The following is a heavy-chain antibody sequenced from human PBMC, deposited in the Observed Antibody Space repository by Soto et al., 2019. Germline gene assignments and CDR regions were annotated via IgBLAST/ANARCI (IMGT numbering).Heavy chain of an antibody. J-gene: IGHJ3*02. CDR1: GFTFSSYA. Sequence: GGSLRLSCAASGFTFSSYAMHWVRQAPGKGLEWVAVISYDGSNKYYADSVKGRFTISRDNSKNTLYLQMNSLRAEDTAVYYCARDFGVDGRLLEWFGAFDIWGQGTMVTVSS. CDR3: ARDFGVDGRLLEWFGAFDI. D-gene: IGHD3-3*01. CDR2: ISYDGSNK. V-gene: IGHV3-30-3*01.